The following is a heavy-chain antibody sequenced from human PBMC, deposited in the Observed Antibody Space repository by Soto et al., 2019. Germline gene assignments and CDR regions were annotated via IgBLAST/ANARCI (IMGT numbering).Heavy chain of an antibody. CDR3: ARGDYDLFDY. J-gene: IGHJ4*02. CDR2: ISSSSSYI. Sequence: XXSLRLSCAASGFTFSSYSMHWVRQAPGKGLEWVSSISSSSSYIYYADSVKGRFTISRDNAKNSLYLQMNSLRAEDTAVYYCARGDYDLFDYWGQGTLVTVSS. V-gene: IGHV3-21*01. D-gene: IGHD4-17*01. CDR1: GFTFSSYS.